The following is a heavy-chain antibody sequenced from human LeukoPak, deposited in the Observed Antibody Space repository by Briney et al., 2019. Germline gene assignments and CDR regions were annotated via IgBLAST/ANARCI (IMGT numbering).Heavy chain of an antibody. CDR2: INPSGGST. J-gene: IGHJ3*02. V-gene: IGHV1-46*01. Sequence: GASVKVSCKASGYTFTSYYMHWVRQAPGQGLEWMGIINPSGGSTSYAQKFQGRVTITADKSTSTAYMELSSLRSEDTAVYYCAREAGYYDFWSGNPGDAFDIWGQGTMVTVSS. D-gene: IGHD3-3*01. CDR3: AREAGYYDFWSGNPGDAFDI. CDR1: GYTFTSYY.